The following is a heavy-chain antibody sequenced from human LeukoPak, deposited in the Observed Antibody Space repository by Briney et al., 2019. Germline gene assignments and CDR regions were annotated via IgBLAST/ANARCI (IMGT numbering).Heavy chain of an antibody. CDR3: ARDSSIAAVGDFDY. Sequence: APVKVSCKASGHTFTSYAMHWVRQAPGQRLEWMGWINAGNGNTKYSQKFQGRVTITRDTSASIVYMELSSLRSEDTALYYCARDSSIAAVGDFDYWGQGTLVTVSS. V-gene: IGHV1-3*01. CDR1: GHTFTSYA. CDR2: INAGNGNT. D-gene: IGHD6-13*01. J-gene: IGHJ4*02.